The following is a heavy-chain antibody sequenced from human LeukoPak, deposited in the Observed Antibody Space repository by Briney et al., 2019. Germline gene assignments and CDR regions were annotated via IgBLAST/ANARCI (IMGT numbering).Heavy chain of an antibody. Sequence: PGGSLRLSCAVSGFTFTNFAMMWVRQAPGKGLQWVSSITGDGATYYADSVRGRFMLSRDTSKNTLYLQMNSLTAEDTALYYCAKGAAAWLVDWFGPWGQGTLVTVSS. CDR3: AKGAAAWLVDWFGP. CDR2: ITGDGAT. J-gene: IGHJ5*01. CDR1: GFTFTNFA. V-gene: IGHV3-23*01. D-gene: IGHD6-25*01.